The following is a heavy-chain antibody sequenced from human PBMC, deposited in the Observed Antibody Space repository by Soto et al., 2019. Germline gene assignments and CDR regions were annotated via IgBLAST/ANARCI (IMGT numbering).Heavy chain of an antibody. D-gene: IGHD3-16*01. J-gene: IGHJ4*02. CDR2: ISYDGSNK. V-gene: IGHV3-30-3*01. CDR1: GFTFSSYA. CDR3: ARDYVGPNPIDY. Sequence: QVQLVESGGGVVQPGRSLRLSCAASGFTFSSYAMHWVRQAPGKGLEWVAVISYDGSNKYYADSVKGRFTISRDNSKNTLYLQMNSLRAEDTAVYYCARDYVGPNPIDYWGQGTLVTVSS.